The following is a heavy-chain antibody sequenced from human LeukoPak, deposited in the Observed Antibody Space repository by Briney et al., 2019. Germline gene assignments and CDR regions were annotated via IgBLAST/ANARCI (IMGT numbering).Heavy chain of an antibody. D-gene: IGHD6-13*01. J-gene: IGHJ5*02. V-gene: IGHV1-24*01. Sequence: GASVKVSCKVSGYTLTELSMHWVRQAPGKGLEWMGGFDPEDGETIYAQKFQGRVTMTEDTSTDTAYMELSSLRSEDTAVYYCATNKLAAAGTIGWFDPWGQGTLVTVSS. CDR3: ATNKLAAAGTIGWFDP. CDR1: GYTLTELS. CDR2: FDPEDGET.